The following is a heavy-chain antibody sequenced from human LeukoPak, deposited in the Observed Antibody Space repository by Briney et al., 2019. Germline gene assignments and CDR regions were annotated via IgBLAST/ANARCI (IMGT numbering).Heavy chain of an antibody. CDR2: ISSSGGST. D-gene: IGHD6-19*01. J-gene: IGHJ5*02. CDR1: GFTFSSYA. V-gene: IGHV3-23*01. CDR3: ARGRGAVAVPIAWFDP. Sequence: GGSLRLSCAASGFTFSSYAMSWVRQAPGKGLEWVSAISSSGGSTYYADSVKGRFTISRDNAKNSLYLQMNSLRAEDTAVYYCARGRGAVAVPIAWFDPWGQGTLVTVSS.